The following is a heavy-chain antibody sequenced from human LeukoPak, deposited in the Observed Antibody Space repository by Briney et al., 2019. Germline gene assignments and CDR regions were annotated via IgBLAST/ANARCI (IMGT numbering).Heavy chain of an antibody. J-gene: IGHJ4*02. D-gene: IGHD4-23*01. V-gene: IGHV3-23*01. CDR3: ASHVVTPGELDY. CDR1: GFTFSSYA. CDR2: ISGSGGST. Sequence: GGSLRLSCAASGFTFSSYAMSWVRQAPGKGLEWVSAISGSGGSTYHADSVKGRFTISRDNSKNTLYLQMNSLRAEDTAVYYCASHVVTPGELDYWGQGTLVTVSS.